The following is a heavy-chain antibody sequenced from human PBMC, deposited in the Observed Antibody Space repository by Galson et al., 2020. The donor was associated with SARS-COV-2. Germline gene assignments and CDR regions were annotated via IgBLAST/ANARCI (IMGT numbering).Heavy chain of an antibody. Sequence: TGGSLRLSCEASRFRFSNYGMDWVRQAPGKGLEWVAVIWYDGSNKYYADSVKGRFTISRDNSKNTLYLQMNSLRADDTAVYYCARGSNSHAFDIWGQGTMVTVSS. V-gene: IGHV3-33*01. CDR1: RFRFSNYG. CDR2: IWYDGSNK. J-gene: IGHJ3*02. CDR3: ARGSNSHAFDI. D-gene: IGHD3-10*01.